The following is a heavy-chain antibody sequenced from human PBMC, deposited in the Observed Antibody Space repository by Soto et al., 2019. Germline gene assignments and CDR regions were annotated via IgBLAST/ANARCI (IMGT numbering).Heavy chain of an antibody. CDR1: GFSFNSYS. CDR3: ARVVGATAFDY. V-gene: IGHV3-21*01. D-gene: IGHD1-26*01. J-gene: IGHJ4*02. Sequence: AGGSLRLSCAASGFSFNSYSMNWVHQAPGKGLEWVSSISTSSSYIYYADSVKGRFTIPRDNAKNSLYLQMNSLRAEDTAVYYCARVVGATAFDYWGQGTLVTVSS. CDR2: ISTSSSYI.